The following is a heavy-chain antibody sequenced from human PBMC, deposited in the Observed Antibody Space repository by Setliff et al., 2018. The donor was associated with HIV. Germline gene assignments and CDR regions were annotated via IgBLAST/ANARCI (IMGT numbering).Heavy chain of an antibody. CDR3: ARRGWNGYMTFED. Sequence: SETLSLTCAVYGESFSGYYWSWIRQPPGKGLEWVGEINHSGSTNYNPSLKSRVTISVDTSKKQVSLKMNSVTAADTAVYYCARRGWNGYMTFEDWGQGTQVTVSS. V-gene: IGHV4-34*01. CDR1: GESFSGYY. CDR2: INHSGST. D-gene: IGHD5-12*01. J-gene: IGHJ4*02.